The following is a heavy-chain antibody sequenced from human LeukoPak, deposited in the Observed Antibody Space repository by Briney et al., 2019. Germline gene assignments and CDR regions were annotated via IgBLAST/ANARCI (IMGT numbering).Heavy chain of an antibody. Sequence: ASVKVSCKASGYTFTGHYLHWVRQAPGQGLEWMGWIKPDNGGTTYAQKFQGRVTMTRDTSINTAYLELSSLRSDGAAIYYCAAVVAGITCDHWGQGTLVTVSS. D-gene: IGHD3-22*01. V-gene: IGHV1-2*02. CDR2: IKPDNGGT. CDR3: AAVVAGITCDH. J-gene: IGHJ4*02. CDR1: GYTFTGHY.